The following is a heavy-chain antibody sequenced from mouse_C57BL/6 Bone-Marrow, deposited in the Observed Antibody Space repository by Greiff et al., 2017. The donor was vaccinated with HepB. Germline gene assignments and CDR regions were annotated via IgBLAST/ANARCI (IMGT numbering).Heavy chain of an antibody. D-gene: IGHD1-1*01. Sequence: VQLQQSGAELVRPGTSVKMSCKASGYTFTNYWIGWAKQRPGHGLEWIGDIYPGGGYTNYNEKFKGKATLTADKSSSTAYMQFSSLTSEGSAIYYCARRVLLRYWYFDVWGTGTTVTVSS. CDR1: GYTFTNYW. CDR3: ARRVLLRYWYFDV. CDR2: IYPGGGYT. V-gene: IGHV1-63*01. J-gene: IGHJ1*03.